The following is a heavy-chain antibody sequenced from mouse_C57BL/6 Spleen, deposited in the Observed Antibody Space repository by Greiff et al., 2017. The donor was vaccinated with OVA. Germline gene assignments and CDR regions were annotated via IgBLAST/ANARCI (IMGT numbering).Heavy chain of an antibody. CDR3: ARRLGRDFDY. CDR2: IYPSDSET. D-gene: IGHD4-1*01. J-gene: IGHJ2*01. CDR1: GYTFTSYW. V-gene: IGHV1-61*01. Sequence: QAQLQQPGAELVRPGSSVKLSCKASGYTFTSYWMDWVKQRPGQGLEWIGNIYPSDSETHYNQKFKDKATLTVDKSSSTAYMQLSSLTSEDSAVYYCARRLGRDFDYWGQGTTLTVSS.